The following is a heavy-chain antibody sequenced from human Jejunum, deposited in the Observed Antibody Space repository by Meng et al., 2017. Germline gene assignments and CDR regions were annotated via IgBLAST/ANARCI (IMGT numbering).Heavy chain of an antibody. CDR2: VHYSGST. Sequence: SETLSLTCSVSGGSISRNYWSWSRQPPGKGLEWIGYVHYSGSTSYNPSLKSRVTISVYTYNNQFSLKLNSLTAADTAVYYCARFVPDTGPFDYWGQGTLVTVSS. V-gene: IGHV4-59*01. D-gene: IGHD5-18*01. CDR1: GGSISRNY. J-gene: IGHJ4*02. CDR3: ARFVPDTGPFDY.